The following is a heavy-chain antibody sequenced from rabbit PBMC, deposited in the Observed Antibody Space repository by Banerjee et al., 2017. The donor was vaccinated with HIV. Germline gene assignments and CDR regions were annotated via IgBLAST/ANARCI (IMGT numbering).Heavy chain of an antibody. CDR3: ARVWAL. CDR2: IDTGSGST. D-gene: IGHD5-1*01. CDR1: GFDFSSNA. J-gene: IGHJ4*01. V-gene: IGHV1S45*01. Sequence: QEQLEESGGGLVQPEGSLTLTCTASGFDFSSNAMCWVRQAPGEGLEWIGCIDTGSGSTVYATWVNGRFTISKTSSTTVTLQMTTVTAADTATYFCARVWALWGPGTLVTVS.